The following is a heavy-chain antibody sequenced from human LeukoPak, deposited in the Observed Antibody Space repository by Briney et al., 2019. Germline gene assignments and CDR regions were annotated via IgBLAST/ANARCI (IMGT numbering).Heavy chain of an antibody. CDR2: INPNGGST. V-gene: IGHV1-2*02. J-gene: IGHJ6*01. CDR3: ARGSGYFGWLSPHCYYWMDG. D-gene: IGHD3-9*01. Sequence: ASVKLSCTASGYTFTSYYMHWVRQAPGKGLEWMSGINPNGGSTTYAHSFKGRVTITGDKSINTPYLVLNSLRSDDTAVYYWARGSGYFGWLSPHCYYWMDGCGQG. CDR1: GYTFTSYY.